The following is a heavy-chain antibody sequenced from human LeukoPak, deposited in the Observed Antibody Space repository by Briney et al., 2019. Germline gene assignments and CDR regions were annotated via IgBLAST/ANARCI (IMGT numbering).Heavy chain of an antibody. D-gene: IGHD2-15*01. CDR2: IYDSGIT. CDR3: AGRGHRYSRD. Sequence: SETLSLTCTVSGDSVTSGYRSWIRPPPGRGLEWVGYIYDSGITDYNPPLRSRLTISVDTSNSQFSLNLSSVTAADTAVYYCAGRGHRYSRDWGQGILVTVSS. V-gene: IGHV4-4*09. CDR1: GDSVTSGY. J-gene: IGHJ1*01.